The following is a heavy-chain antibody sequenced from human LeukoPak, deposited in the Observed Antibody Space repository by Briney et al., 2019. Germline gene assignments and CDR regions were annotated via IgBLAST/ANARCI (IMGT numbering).Heavy chain of an antibody. CDR3: ARGDLSYYDFWSGYYTPGAFDI. Sequence: SETLSLTCTVSGGSISSSSYYWGWIRQPPGKGLEWIGSIYYSGSTYYNPSLKSRVTISVDTSKNQFSLKLSSVTAADTAVYYCARGDLSYYDFWSGYYTPGAFDIWGQGTMVTVSS. CDR2: IYYSGST. D-gene: IGHD3-3*01. CDR1: GGSISSSSYY. V-gene: IGHV4-39*01. J-gene: IGHJ3*02.